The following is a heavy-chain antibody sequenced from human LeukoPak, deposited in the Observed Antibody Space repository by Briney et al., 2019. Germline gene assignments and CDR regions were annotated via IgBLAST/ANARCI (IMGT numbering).Heavy chain of an antibody. Sequence: SETLSLTCTVSGGFINSHYWSWIRQPPGKGLEWIGYIYYSGSTNYNPSLKSRVTISLDTSENQFSLNLSSVTPAHTALYFCARDVGEVTGTHFDYWGQGTLVTV. CDR2: IYYSGST. J-gene: IGHJ4*02. CDR3: ARDVGEVTGTHFDY. D-gene: IGHD6-19*01. CDR1: GGFINSHY. V-gene: IGHV4-59*11.